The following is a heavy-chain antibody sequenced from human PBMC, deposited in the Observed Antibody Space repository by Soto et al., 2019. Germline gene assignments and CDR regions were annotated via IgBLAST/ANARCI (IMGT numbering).Heavy chain of an antibody. CDR1: GYTFTSYA. V-gene: IGHV1-3*01. J-gene: IGHJ5*02. CDR2: INAGNGNT. D-gene: IGHD2-15*01. CDR3: ARSPYCSGGSCYSWFDP. Sequence: ASVKVSCKASGYTFTSYAMHWVRQAPGQRLEWMGWINAGNGNTKYSQKFQGRVTITRHTSASTAYMGLSSLRSEDTAVYYCARSPYCSGGSCYSWFDPWGQGTLVTVSS.